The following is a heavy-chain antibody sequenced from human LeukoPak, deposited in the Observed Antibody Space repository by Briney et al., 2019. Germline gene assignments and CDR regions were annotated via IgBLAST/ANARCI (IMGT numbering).Heavy chain of an antibody. V-gene: IGHV5-51*01. CDR1: GYSFTSYW. Sequence: GESLKISCKGSGYSFTSYWIGWVRQRPGKGLEXXXXIYPGDSDTRYSPSFQGQVTISADKSISTAYLQWSSLKASDTAMYYCARLDTAMVNYYFDYWGQGTLVTVSS. CDR2: IYPGDSDT. CDR3: ARLDTAMVNYYFDY. J-gene: IGHJ4*02. D-gene: IGHD5-18*01.